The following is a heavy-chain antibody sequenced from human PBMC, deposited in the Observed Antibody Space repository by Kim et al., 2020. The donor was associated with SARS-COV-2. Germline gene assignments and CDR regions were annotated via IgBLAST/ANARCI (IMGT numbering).Heavy chain of an antibody. D-gene: IGHD6-19*01. CDR3: ARGTRQWLVRGPYYYYMDV. J-gene: IGHJ6*03. Sequence: SETLSLTCAVYGGSFSAYYWSWIRQPPGKGLEWIGEINHSGSTNYNPSLKSRVTISVDTSKNKFSLKLSSVTAADTAVYYCARGTRQWLVRGPYYYYMDVWGKGTTVTVSS. CDR2: INHSGST. V-gene: IGHV4-34*01. CDR1: GGSFSAYY.